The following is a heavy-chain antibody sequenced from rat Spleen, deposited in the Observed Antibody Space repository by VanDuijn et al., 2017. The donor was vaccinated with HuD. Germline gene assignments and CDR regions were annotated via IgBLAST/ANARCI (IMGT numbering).Heavy chain of an antibody. CDR2: ISPSGSIT. CDR1: GFTFPNYG. Sequence: EVQLVESGGGLVQPGRSLKLSCVASGFTFPNYGMHWIRQAPTNGLEWVASISPSGSITPYRDSVRGRFTIFRDVAKSTLYLQMDSLRSEDTATYYCATAGSRVSRFAYWGQGTLVTVSS. V-gene: IGHV5-19*01. D-gene: IGHD1-4*01. J-gene: IGHJ3*01. CDR3: ATAGSRVSRFAY.